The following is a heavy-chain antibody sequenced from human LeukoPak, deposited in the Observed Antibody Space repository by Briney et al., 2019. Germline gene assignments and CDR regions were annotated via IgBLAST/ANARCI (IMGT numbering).Heavy chain of an antibody. V-gene: IGHV3-48*04. D-gene: IGHD1-26*01. CDR1: GFTFSSYS. CDR2: ISSSSSTI. CDR3: ARDRYSGSYVIGL. Sequence: PGGSLRLSCAASGFTFSSYSMNWVRQAPGKGLEWVSYISSSSSTIYYADSVKGRFTISRDNAKNSLYLQMNSLRAEDTAVYYCARDRYSGSYVIGLWGQGTLVTVSS. J-gene: IGHJ5*02.